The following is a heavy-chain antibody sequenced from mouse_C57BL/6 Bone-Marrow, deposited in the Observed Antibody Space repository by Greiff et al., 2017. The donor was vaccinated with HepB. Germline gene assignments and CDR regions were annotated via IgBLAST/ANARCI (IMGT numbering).Heavy chain of an antibody. CDR2: ISSGGSYT. Sequence: EVQLVESGGDLVKPGGSLKLSCAASGFTFSSYGMSWVRQTPDKRLEWVATISSGGSYTYYPDSVKGRFTISRDNAKNTLYLQMSSLKSEDTAMYYCARLGLLEYFDVWGTGTTVTVSS. V-gene: IGHV5-6*01. J-gene: IGHJ1*03. CDR1: GFTFSSYG. CDR3: ARLGLLEYFDV. D-gene: IGHD2-3*01.